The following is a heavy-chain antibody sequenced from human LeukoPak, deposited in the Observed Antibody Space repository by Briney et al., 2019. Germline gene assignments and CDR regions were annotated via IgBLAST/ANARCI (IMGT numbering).Heavy chain of an antibody. V-gene: IGHV1-69*01. CDR1: GGTFSSYA. Sequence: SVKVSCKASGGTFSSYAISWVRQAPGQGLEWMGGIIPIFGTANYAQKFQGRVTITADESTSTAYMELSSLRSEDTAVYYCARDTVLQLSPGLEAFDIWGQGTMVTVSS. CDR2: IIPIFGTA. CDR3: ARDTVLQLSPGLEAFDI. J-gene: IGHJ3*02. D-gene: IGHD1-1*01.